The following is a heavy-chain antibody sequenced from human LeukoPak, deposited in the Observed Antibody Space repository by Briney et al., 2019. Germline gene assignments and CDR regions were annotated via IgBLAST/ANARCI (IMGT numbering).Heavy chain of an antibody. CDR1: GFTFSSYW. CDR3: ASYLGHTRSFDN. J-gene: IGHJ4*02. D-gene: IGHD1-26*01. CDR2: IKQDGSEK. Sequence: GGTLRLSCAASGFTFSSYWMSWVRQPPGKGLEWVANIKQDGSEKYNVDSVKGRFTISRDNAKNSLYLQMNSLRAEDTAVYYCASYLGHTRSFDNWGQGTLVTVTS. V-gene: IGHV3-7*02.